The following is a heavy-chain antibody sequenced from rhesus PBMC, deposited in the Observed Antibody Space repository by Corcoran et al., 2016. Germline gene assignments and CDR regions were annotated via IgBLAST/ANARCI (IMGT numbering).Heavy chain of an antibody. CDR2: ITDRWST. CDR3: AREGQLVGFDY. V-gene: IGHV4-122*02. Sequence: QVQLQESGPGLVKPSETLSLTCAVSGGSISSGYYYWSWIRQPPGKGLEWIGYITDRWSTGYNPSLKSRVTISRDTSKSQFSLKLGSVTAADTAVYYCAREGQLVGFDYWGQGVLVTVSS. J-gene: IGHJ4*01. D-gene: IGHD6-13*01. CDR1: GGSISSGYYY.